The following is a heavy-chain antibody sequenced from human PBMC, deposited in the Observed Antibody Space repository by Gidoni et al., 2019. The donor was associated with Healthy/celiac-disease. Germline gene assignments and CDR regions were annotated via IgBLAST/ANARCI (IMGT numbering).Heavy chain of an antibody. CDR2: IYYSGST. Sequence: QVQLQESGPGLVKPSQTLSPTCTVSCGSISSGGYYWSWIRQHPGKGRGWIGYIYYSGSTYYNPSLKSRGTISVDTSKNQFSLKLSSVTAADTAVYYCARDSHYGGNSGDWGQGTLVTVSS. V-gene: IGHV4-31*03. CDR3: ARDSHYGGNSGD. J-gene: IGHJ4*02. D-gene: IGHD4-17*01. CDR1: CGSISSGGYY.